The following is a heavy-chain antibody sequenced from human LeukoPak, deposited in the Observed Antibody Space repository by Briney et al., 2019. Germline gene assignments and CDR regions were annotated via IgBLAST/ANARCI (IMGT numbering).Heavy chain of an antibody. CDR3: ARHIMVVTSSFDP. D-gene: IGHD2-21*01. J-gene: IGHJ5*02. CDR1: GGPISSYY. Sequence: KPSETLSLTCTVSGGPISSYYWSWVRQPAGKGLEWIGRIYASGNTNYNPSLKGRVTMTVDTSKNQFSLNLSSVTAADTAVYYCARHIMVVTSSFDPWGQGTLVTVSS. V-gene: IGHV4-4*07. CDR2: IYASGNT.